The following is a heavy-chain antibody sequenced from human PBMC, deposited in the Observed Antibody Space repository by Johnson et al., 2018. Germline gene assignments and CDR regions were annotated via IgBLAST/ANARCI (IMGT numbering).Heavy chain of an antibody. D-gene: IGHD3-22*01. J-gene: IGHJ1*01. CDR3: ERDAYDYDVLRH. CDR2: ISSRSSTI. V-gene: IGHV3-48*04. CDR1: GFTFSTYS. Sequence: VQLVESGGGLVQPGGSLRLSCAASGFTFSTYSMNWVRQAPGKGLEWLSYISSRSSTIYYADSVKGRFTISRTNAKNSLYLQMNGLKAEDTAVYYCERDAYDYDVLRHWGQGTRVIVSS.